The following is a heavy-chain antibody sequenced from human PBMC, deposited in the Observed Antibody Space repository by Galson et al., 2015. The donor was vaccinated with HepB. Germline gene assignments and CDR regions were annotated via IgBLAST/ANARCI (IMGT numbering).Heavy chain of an antibody. Sequence: MHWVRQASGKGLEWVGRIRSKANSYATAYAASVKGRFTISRDDSKNTAYLQMNSLKTEDTAVYYCTRPSGSWIYWGQGTLVTVSS. D-gene: IGHD1-26*01. CDR2: IRSKANSYAT. J-gene: IGHJ4*02. V-gene: IGHV3-73*01. CDR3: TRPSGSWIY.